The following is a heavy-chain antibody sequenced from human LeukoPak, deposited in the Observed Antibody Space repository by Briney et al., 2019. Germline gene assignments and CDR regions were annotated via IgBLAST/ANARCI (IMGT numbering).Heavy chain of an antibody. Sequence: GSSVKVSCKASGGTSSSYAISWVRQAPGQGLEWMGGIIPIFGTANYAQKFQGRVTITTDESTSTAYMELSSLRSEDTAVYYCARDSNPTIFGVVIPAFDIWGQGTMVTVSS. V-gene: IGHV1-69*05. J-gene: IGHJ3*02. CDR1: GGTSSSYA. CDR2: IIPIFGTA. D-gene: IGHD3-3*01. CDR3: ARDSNPTIFGVVIPAFDI.